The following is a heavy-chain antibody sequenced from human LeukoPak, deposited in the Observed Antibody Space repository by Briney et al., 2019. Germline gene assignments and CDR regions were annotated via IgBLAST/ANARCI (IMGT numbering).Heavy chain of an antibody. V-gene: IGHV3-23*01. Sequence: GGSLRLSCAASGFTFSSYAMSWVRQAPGKGLEWVSAISGSGGSTYYADSVKGRFTISRDNSKNTLYLQMNSLRAEDTAVYYCARGNGYSTLNWFDPWGQGTLVTVSS. CDR1: GFTFSSYA. J-gene: IGHJ5*02. CDR3: ARGNGYSTLNWFDP. D-gene: IGHD6-13*01. CDR2: ISGSGGST.